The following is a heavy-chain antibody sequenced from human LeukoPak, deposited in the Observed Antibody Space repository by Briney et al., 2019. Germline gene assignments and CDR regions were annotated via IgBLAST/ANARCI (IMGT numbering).Heavy chain of an antibody. V-gene: IGHV4-34*01. CDR2: INHSRST. CDR3: ARGFRTAMRYNWFDP. J-gene: IGHJ5*02. Sequence: SETLSLTCAVYGGSFSGYYWSWIRQPPGKGLEWIGEINHSRSTNYSPSLKSRVTISVDTSKNQFSLKLSSVTAADTAVYYCARGFRTAMRYNWFDPWGQGTLVTVSS. CDR1: GGSFSGYY. D-gene: IGHD5-18*01.